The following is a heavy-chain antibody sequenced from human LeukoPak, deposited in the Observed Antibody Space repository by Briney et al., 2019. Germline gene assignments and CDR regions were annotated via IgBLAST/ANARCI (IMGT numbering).Heavy chain of an antibody. CDR1: GFTFSSYW. J-gene: IGHJ3*02. CDR3: AREGIIIDAFDI. D-gene: IGHD3-10*01. CDR2: INSDGSST. Sequence: PGGSLRLSCAASGFTFSSYWMHWVRQAPGKGLVWVSRINSDGSSTSYADSVKGRFTISRDNAKNTLYLQMNSLRAEDTAVYYCAREGIIIDAFDIWGQGTIVTGSS. V-gene: IGHV3-74*01.